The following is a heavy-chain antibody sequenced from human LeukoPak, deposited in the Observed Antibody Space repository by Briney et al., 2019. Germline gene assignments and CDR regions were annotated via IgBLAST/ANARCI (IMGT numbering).Heavy chain of an antibody. CDR1: GFTFSSYG. Sequence: PGGSLRLSCAASGFTFSSYGMHWVRQAPGKGLEWVAVISYDGSSKYYADSVKGRFTISRDNSKNTLFLQMNSLGAEDTAVYYCAKDHKYYFDSSTYYEYYFDYWGQGTLVTVSS. CDR2: ISYDGSSK. D-gene: IGHD3-22*01. V-gene: IGHV3-30*18. J-gene: IGHJ4*02. CDR3: AKDHKYYFDSSTYYEYYFDY.